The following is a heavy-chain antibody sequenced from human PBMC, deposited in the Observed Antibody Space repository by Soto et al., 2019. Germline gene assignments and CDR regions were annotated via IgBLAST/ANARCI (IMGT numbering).Heavy chain of an antibody. Sequence: QPGGSLRLSCAASGFTFSSYAMSWVRQAPGKGLEWVSAISGSGGSTYYADSVKGRFTISRDNSKNTLYLQMNSLRAEDTAVYYCAKRLYLRTYYYYGMDVWGQGTTVTVSS. D-gene: IGHD2-8*01. CDR1: GFTFSSYA. J-gene: IGHJ6*02. CDR3: AKRLYLRTYYYYGMDV. V-gene: IGHV3-23*01. CDR2: ISGSGGST.